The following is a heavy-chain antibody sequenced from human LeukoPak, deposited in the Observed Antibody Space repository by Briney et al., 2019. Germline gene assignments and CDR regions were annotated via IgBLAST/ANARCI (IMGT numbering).Heavy chain of an antibody. D-gene: IGHD3-3*01. CDR2: IYSSGST. CDR1: GGSISSYY. Sequence: SETLSLTCTVSGGSISSYYWSWIRQPPGKGLEWIGYIYSSGSTNYNPSLKSRVTISVDTSKNQFSLKLSSVTAADTAVYYCARVRDFWSGYWEVWFDPWGQGTLVTVSS. CDR3: ARVRDFWSGYWEVWFDP. V-gene: IGHV4-59*01. J-gene: IGHJ5*02.